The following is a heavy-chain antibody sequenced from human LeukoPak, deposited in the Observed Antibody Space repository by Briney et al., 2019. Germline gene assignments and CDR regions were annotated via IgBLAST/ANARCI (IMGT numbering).Heavy chain of an antibody. CDR3: VRDWPGYSGCEYSEY. CDR2: ISSSSSYI. CDR1: GFPFNSYS. J-gene: IGHJ4*02. Sequence: GGSLRLSCAASGFPFNSYSMNYVRQPPGKALECVSSISSSSSYIYYPPSVTGRFTISRDHAKNSPYLQLNNLRADDPAVDYCVRDWPGYSGCEYSEYWGEGNLVSVSS. V-gene: IGHV3-21*01. D-gene: IGHD5-12*01.